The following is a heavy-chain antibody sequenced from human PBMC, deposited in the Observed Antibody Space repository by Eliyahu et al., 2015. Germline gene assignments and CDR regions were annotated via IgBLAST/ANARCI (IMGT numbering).Heavy chain of an antibody. CDR3: ARGLMATITG. D-gene: IGHD5-24*01. V-gene: IGHV4-34*01. CDR2: INHSGST. Sequence: QVQLQQWGAGLLKPSETLSLTCAIYGESFSNXYWSWIRXPPGKGLEWIGKINHSGSTNYNPSLKSRVTISVDTSKNQFSLKXTSVTAADTAVYYCARGLMATITGWGQGTLVTVSS. CDR1: GESFSNXY. J-gene: IGHJ4*02.